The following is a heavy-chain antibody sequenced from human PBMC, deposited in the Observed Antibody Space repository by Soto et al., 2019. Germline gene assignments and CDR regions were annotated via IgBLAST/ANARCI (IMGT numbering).Heavy chain of an antibody. J-gene: IGHJ6*02. V-gene: IGHV1-69*12. Sequence: QVQLVQSGAEVKKPGSSVKVSCKASGGTFSSYAISWVRQAPGQGLEWMGGIIPIFGTANYAQKFQGRVTITADESTSTAYMELSSLRSEDTAVYYCARDGYYDSSGYYPLYYYGMDVWGQGTTVTVSS. CDR3: ARDGYYDSSGYYPLYYYGMDV. CDR2: IIPIFGTA. CDR1: GGTFSSYA. D-gene: IGHD3-22*01.